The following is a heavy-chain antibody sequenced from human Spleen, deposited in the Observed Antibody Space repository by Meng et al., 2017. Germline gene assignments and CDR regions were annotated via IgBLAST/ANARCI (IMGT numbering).Heavy chain of an antibody. CDR2: IYYSGST. Sequence: SQTLSLTCAVYGGSFSGYYWGWIRQPPGKGLEWIGSIYYSGSTYYNPSLKSRVTISVDTSKNQFSLKLSSVTAADTAVYYCARDNQYFDSSDYYFDAFDFWGQGTMVTVSS. V-gene: IGHV4-34*01. J-gene: IGHJ3*01. CDR1: GGSFSGYY. D-gene: IGHD3-22*01. CDR3: ARDNQYFDSSDYYFDAFDF.